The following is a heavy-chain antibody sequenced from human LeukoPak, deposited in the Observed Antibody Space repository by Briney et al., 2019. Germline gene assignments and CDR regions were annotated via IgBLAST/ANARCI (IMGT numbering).Heavy chain of an antibody. Sequence: GGSLRLSCAASGFTFSNTWMSWDRQAPGKGLEWVGRIKSKTDGGTTDYAAPVKGRFTISRDDSKNTPYLQMNSLKTEDTAVYYCTTSLHYDSSGYYPWYFDYWGQGTLVTVSS. J-gene: IGHJ4*02. D-gene: IGHD3-22*01. CDR2: IKSKTDGGTT. CDR1: GFTFSNTW. CDR3: TTSLHYDSSGYYPWYFDY. V-gene: IGHV3-15*01.